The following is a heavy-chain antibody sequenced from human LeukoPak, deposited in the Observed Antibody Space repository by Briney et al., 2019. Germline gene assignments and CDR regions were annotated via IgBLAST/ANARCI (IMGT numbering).Heavy chain of an antibody. J-gene: IGHJ5*02. CDR1: GFTFSNAW. D-gene: IGHD2-2*02. V-gene: IGHV3-15*01. Sequence: GGSLRLSCAASGFTFSNAWMSWVRQAPGKGLEWVGRIKSKTDGGTTDYAPPVKGRFTISRDDSKNTLYLQMNSLKTEDTAVYYCTTEGPIVVVPAAITDWFDPWGQGTLVTVSS. CDR3: TTEGPIVVVPAAITDWFDP. CDR2: IKSKTDGGTT.